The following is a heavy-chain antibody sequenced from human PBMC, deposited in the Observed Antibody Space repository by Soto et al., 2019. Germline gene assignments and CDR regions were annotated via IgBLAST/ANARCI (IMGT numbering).Heavy chain of an antibody. J-gene: IGHJ5*02. CDR1: GGSISSYY. CDR2: IYYSGST. D-gene: IGHD2-21*01. V-gene: IGHV4-59*08. Sequence: PSETLSLTCTVSGGSISSYYWSWIRQPPGKGLEWIGYIYYSGSTNYNPSLKSRVTISVGTSKNQFSLRLGSVTAADTAVYYCARRGKYSQPLAPGGRGTRVTVSS. CDR3: ARRGKYSQPLAP.